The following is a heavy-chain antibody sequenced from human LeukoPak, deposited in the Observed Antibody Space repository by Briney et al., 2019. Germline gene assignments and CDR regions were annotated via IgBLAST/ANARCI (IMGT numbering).Heavy chain of an antibody. CDR2: IYYSGTT. CDR3: ARGVYIAAAQYGY. D-gene: IGHD6-13*01. V-gene: IGHV4-59*01. CDR1: GGSISSYY. J-gene: IGHJ4*02. Sequence: SETLSLTYTVSGGSISSYYWSWIRQPPGKGLEWIGYIYYSGTTNYSPSLKSRVTISVDTSKNQFSLKLSSVTAADTAVYYCARGVYIAAAQYGYWGQGTLVTVSS.